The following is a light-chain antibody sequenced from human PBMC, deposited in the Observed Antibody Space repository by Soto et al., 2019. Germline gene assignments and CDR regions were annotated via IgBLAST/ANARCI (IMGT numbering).Light chain of an antibody. Sequence: EMVMTQSPATLSVSPGERATLSSSASQSVSSNLAWYQQKPGQAPSLLIYGASTRATGIPARFSGSGSGTDLTLTISSLESEDFAVYYCQQYNNWPRTFGQGTKVEIK. J-gene: IGKJ1*01. CDR1: QSVSSN. CDR3: QQYNNWPRT. V-gene: IGKV3-15*01. CDR2: GAS.